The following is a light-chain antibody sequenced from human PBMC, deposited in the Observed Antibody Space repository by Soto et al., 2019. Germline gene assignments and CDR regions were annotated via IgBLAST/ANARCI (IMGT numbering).Light chain of an antibody. V-gene: IGLV1-40*01. CDR1: SSNLGAGYD. CDR3: QSYDNSLGVCYV. CDR2: GNR. J-gene: IGLJ1*01. Sequence: QSVLTQPPSVSGAPGQRVTISCTGSSSNLGAGYDVHWYQLLPGTAPKLLIHGNRNRPSGVPDRFSGSKSGTSASLAITGLQDEDEADYYCQSYDNSLGVCYVFGTGTRSPS.